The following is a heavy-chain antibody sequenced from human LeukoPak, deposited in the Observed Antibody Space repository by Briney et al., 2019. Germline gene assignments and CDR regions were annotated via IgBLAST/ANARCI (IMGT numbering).Heavy chain of an antibody. Sequence: GGSLRLSCAASGFTFSSYWMSWVRQAPGKGLERVANIKQDGSEKYYVDSVKGRFTISRDNAKNSVYLQMNSLRAEDTAVYYCARDFSDVRGNIFDSWGQGTLVTVSS. CDR2: IKQDGSEK. CDR3: ARDFSDVRGNIFDS. D-gene: IGHD3-10*02. J-gene: IGHJ4*02. V-gene: IGHV3-7*01. CDR1: GFTFSSYW.